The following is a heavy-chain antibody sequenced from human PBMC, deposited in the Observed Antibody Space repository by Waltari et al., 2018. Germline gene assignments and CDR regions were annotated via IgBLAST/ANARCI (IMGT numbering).Heavy chain of an antibody. CDR1: GGIFRTYA. CDR2: IIPVLGRT. D-gene: IGHD2-15*01. J-gene: IGHJ6*02. Sequence: QVQLVQSGAEVKKPGSSVKVSCRASGGIFRTYALSWVRQAPGQVLEWMGGIIPVLGRTNDAQRFQDRVTITADKSTSTSYMEWSSLRPEDTALYYCARAQDQVRTPDYYYYALDVWGQGTTVTVSS. V-gene: IGHV1-69*10. CDR3: ARAQDQVRTPDYYYYALDV.